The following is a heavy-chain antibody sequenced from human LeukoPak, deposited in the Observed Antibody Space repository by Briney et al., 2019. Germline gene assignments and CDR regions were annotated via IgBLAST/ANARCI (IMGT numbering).Heavy chain of an antibody. Sequence: SETLSLTCTVSDGSISSYYWSWIRQPAGKGLEWIGRIYASGSTNYNPSLKSRVTMSVDTSKNQFSLKLSSVTAADTAVYYCARDFYYDYVWGSYRYTDSNVPDAFDIWGQGTMVTVSS. CDR2: IYASGST. V-gene: IGHV4-4*07. J-gene: IGHJ3*02. CDR1: DGSISSYY. CDR3: ARDFYYDYVWGSYRYTDSNVPDAFDI. D-gene: IGHD3-16*02.